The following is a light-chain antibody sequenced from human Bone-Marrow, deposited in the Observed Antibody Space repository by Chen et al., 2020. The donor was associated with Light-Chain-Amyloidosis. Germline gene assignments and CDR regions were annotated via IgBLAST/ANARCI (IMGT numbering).Light chain of an antibody. CDR1: SSKFEDYSL. J-gene: IGLJ1*01. CDR3: YTYAGSATFG. Sequence: QSALTHPASVSGSPGQSITIPCTGTSSKFEDYSLVSWYQQHPGKAPKLILYEGILRSSGVSSRFSGSMSGNPASLTISGLQAEDEADYFCYTYAGSATFGFGSATTVTVL. CDR2: EGI. V-gene: IGLV2-23*01.